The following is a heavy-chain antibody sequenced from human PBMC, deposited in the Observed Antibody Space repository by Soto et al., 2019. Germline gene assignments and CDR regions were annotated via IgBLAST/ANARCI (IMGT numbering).Heavy chain of an antibody. D-gene: IGHD2-15*01. CDR2: ISSSGSTI. Sequence: QVHLVESGGGLVKPGGSLRLSCGASGFGFSDYYMSWVRQAPGKGLEWISYISSSGSTIFYAPSVKGRFTISRDNAQNSLDLQMDRLRAEDTAVYFCARGGYCSGGRCLWKSTGLDVWGRGTTVTVSS. J-gene: IGHJ6*02. CDR1: GFGFSDYY. V-gene: IGHV3-11*01. CDR3: ARGGYCSGGRCLWKSTGLDV.